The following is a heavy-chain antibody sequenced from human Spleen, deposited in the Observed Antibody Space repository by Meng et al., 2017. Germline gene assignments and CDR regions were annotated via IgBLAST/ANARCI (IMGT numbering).Heavy chain of an antibody. CDR1: GFTFSGSA. J-gene: IGHJ4*02. D-gene: IGHD3-10*01. CDR3: ARASEGSGSYYNPYFDY. V-gene: IGHV3-73*01. CDR2: IRSKANSYAT. Sequence: GESLKISCAASGFTFSGSAMHWVRQASGKRLEWVGRIRSKANSYATAYAASVKGRFTISRDDSKNTLYLQMNSLRAEDTAVYYCARASEGSGSYYNPYFDYWGQGTLVTVSS.